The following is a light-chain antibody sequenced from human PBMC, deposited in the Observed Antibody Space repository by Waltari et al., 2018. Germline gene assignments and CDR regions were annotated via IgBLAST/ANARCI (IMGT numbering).Light chain of an antibody. CDR3: QQYNNWPPWT. Sequence: ETELTQSPATLSVSPGERVTLSCRASQTVSSNLAWYQQKPGQVPRLLVYGASIRATGIPARFSGSGSGTQCTLTINSLQSEDFAVYYCQQYNNWPPWTFGQGTKVEIK. V-gene: IGKV3-15*01. J-gene: IGKJ1*01. CDR2: GAS. CDR1: QTVSSN.